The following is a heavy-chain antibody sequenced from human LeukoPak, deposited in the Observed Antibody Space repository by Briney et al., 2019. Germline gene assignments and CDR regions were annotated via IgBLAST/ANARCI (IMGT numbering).Heavy chain of an antibody. J-gene: IGHJ6*03. D-gene: IGHD2-2*01. CDR1: GGSFSGYY. Sequence: PSETLSLTCAVYGGSFSGYYWSWIRQSPGKGLEWIGEINHSGSTNYNPSLKSRVTISVDTSKNQFSLKLSSVTAADTAVYYCARGAGYCSSTSCYVWSLGYYYMNVWGRGTTVTVSS. V-gene: IGHV4-34*01. CDR3: ARGAGYCSSTSCYVWSLGYYYMNV. CDR2: INHSGST.